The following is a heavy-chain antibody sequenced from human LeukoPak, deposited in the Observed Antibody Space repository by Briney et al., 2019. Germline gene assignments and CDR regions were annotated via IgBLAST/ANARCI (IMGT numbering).Heavy chain of an antibody. CDR2: INPNNGGT. J-gene: IGHJ3*02. V-gene: IGHV1-2*02. CDR3: ARRRGWDAFDI. CDR1: GYTFTGYY. Sequence: ASVKVSCKASGYTFTGYYMHWVRQAPGQGLEWMGWINPNNGGTNYAQKFQGRVTMTRDTSISTAYMELSRLRSDDTAVYYCARRRGWDAFDIWGQGTMVTVSS. D-gene: IGHD2-15*01.